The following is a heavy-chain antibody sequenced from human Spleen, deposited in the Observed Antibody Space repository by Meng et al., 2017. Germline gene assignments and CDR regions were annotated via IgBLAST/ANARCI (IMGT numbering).Heavy chain of an antibody. Sequence: ASVMVSCKASGYTFTGYYMHWVRQAPGQGLEWMGRINPNSGGTNYAQKFQGRVTMTRDTSISTAYMELSRLRSDDTAVYYCARVVVVAATRVVYFDYWGQGTLVTVSS. J-gene: IGHJ4*02. CDR2: INPNSGGT. V-gene: IGHV1-2*06. CDR1: GYTFTGYY. D-gene: IGHD2-15*01. CDR3: ARVVVVAATRVVYFDY.